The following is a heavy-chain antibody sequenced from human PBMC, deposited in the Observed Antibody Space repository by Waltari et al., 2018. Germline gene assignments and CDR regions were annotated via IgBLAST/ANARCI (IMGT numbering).Heavy chain of an antibody. CDR3: VVGGYCSPSICPWDY. Sequence: EVQVVQSGAEVKKPGATVKISCKASGYTFTDFHIHWLQLAPGKGLEWMGRVNTEDGETMYGMNFRDRITMTADTSTNTAYMELSSLRSADTAVYYCVVGGYCSPSICPWDYWGQGTLVTVSS. V-gene: IGHV1-69-2*01. D-gene: IGHD2-15*01. J-gene: IGHJ4*02. CDR1: GYTFTDFH. CDR2: VNTEDGET.